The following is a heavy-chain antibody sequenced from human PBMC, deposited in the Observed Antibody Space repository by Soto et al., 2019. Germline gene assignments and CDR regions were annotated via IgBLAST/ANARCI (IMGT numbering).Heavy chain of an antibody. V-gene: IGHV1-18*01. Sequence: ASVKVSCKSSGYTFSMSGISWVRQAPGQGLEWMGWISGYNGNTNYEQKFQDRVTMATDTTTNTAYMELRSLRSDDTAVYYCAREGPRPYYYYGMDVWGQGTTVTVSS. CDR3: AREGPRPYYYYGMDV. J-gene: IGHJ6*02. CDR2: ISGYNGNT. CDR1: GYTFSMSG.